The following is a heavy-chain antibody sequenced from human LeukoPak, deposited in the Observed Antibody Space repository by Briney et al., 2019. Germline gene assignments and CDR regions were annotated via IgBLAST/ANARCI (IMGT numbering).Heavy chain of an antibody. J-gene: IGHJ4*02. CDR3: ARAPGYCSSASCPGLDY. V-gene: IGHV3-66*02. D-gene: IGHD2-2*01. CDR1: GFTVSSNY. Sequence: GGSLRLSCAASGFTVSSNYMSWVRQAPGKGLEWVSVIYNGGSTYYADSVKGRFTISRDNSKNTLYLQMNSLRAEDTAVYYCARAPGYCSSASCPGLDYWGQETLVTVSS. CDR2: IYNGGST.